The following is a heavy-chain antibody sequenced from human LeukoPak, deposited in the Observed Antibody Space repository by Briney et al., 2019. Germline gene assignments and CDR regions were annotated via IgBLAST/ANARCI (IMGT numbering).Heavy chain of an antibody. J-gene: IGHJ6*02. CDR2: TRGDGGST. CDR1: GFTFDDYA. Sequence: GGSLRLSCAASGFTFDDYAMHWVRQAPGKGLEWVSHTRGDGGSTYYADSVKGRFTISRDNSKNSLYLQMNSLRTEDTALYYCAKETPFARYSGYDFGGYYYGMDVWGQGTTVTVSS. D-gene: IGHD5-12*01. V-gene: IGHV3-43*02. CDR3: AKETPFARYSGYDFGGYYYGMDV.